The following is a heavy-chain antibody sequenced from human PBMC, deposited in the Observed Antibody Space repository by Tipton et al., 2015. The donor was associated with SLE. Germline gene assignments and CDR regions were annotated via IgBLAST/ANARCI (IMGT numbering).Heavy chain of an antibody. J-gene: IGHJ4*02. V-gene: IGHV4-59*08. D-gene: IGHD3-22*01. CDR3: ARLAHYNSSWYLGV. CDR1: NGSINAYY. Sequence: LSCTVSNGSINAYYWSWVRQTPGKGLEYIGHVFHLGAANYSPSLKSRVAMSVDSSKSQFSLRLRSVTAADTAVYYCARLAHYNSSWYLGVWGQGSLVTVSS. CDR2: VFHLGAA.